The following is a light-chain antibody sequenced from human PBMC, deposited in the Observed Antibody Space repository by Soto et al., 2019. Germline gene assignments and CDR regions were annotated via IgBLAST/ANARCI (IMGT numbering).Light chain of an antibody. Sequence: EILLTQSPGTLSLSPGERATPSCRASQSVSSSYLAWYQQKPGQAPRLLIFDASNRATGIPARFSGSGSGTDFTLTISSLEPDDFAVYYCQQRADWPITFGQGTRLEIK. CDR1: QSVSSSY. CDR2: DAS. V-gene: IGKV3D-20*02. CDR3: QQRADWPIT. J-gene: IGKJ5*01.